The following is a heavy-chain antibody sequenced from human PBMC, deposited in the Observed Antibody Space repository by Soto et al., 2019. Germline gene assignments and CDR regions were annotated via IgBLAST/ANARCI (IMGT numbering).Heavy chain of an antibody. CDR2: MSYDGNSQ. CDR3: AREGEAYCGGDCSYGMDV. J-gene: IGHJ6*02. CDR1: GFTFSSHA. Sequence: QVQLVESGGGVVQPGRSLRLSCAASGFTFSSHAIHWVRQAPGKGLEWVAVMSYDGNSQYYADSVRGRLTISRDKSKNPLTRRRSSLRAEDTAVYYCAREGEAYCGGDCSYGMDVWGQGTTVTVSS. D-gene: IGHD2-21*01. V-gene: IGHV3-30-3*01.